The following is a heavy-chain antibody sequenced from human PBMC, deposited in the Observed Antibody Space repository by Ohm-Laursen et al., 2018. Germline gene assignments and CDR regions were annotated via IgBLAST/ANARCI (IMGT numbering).Heavy chain of an antibody. CDR3: AKDDTGASGWYGMDV. D-gene: IGHD6-19*01. Sequence: SLRLSCTASGFTFSSYAMSWVRQAPGKGLEWVSSISASGGNTYYADSVKGRFTISRDNSKITLYLQMNSLRAEGTAVYYCAKDDTGASGWYGMDVWGQGTTVTVSS. CDR1: GFTFSSYA. J-gene: IGHJ6*02. V-gene: IGHV3-23*01. CDR2: ISASGGNT.